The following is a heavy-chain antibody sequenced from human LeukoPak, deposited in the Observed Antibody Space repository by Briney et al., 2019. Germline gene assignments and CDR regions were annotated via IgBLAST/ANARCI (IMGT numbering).Heavy chain of an antibody. CDR1: GFTFSDYY. V-gene: IGHV3-11*04. CDR3: ARNKYDSSGRRFDY. CDR2: ISSSGSTI. J-gene: IGHJ4*02. D-gene: IGHD3-22*01. Sequence: GGSLRLSCAASGFTFSDYYMSWIRQAPGKGLEWVSYISSSGSTIYYADSVKGRFTISRDNAKNSLYLQMNSPRAEDTAVYYCARNKYDSSGRRFDYWGQGTLVTVSS.